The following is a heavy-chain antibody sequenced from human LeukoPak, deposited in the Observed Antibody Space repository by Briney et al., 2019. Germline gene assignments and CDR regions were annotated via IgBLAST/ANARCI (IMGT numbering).Heavy chain of an antibody. J-gene: IGHJ4*02. CDR2: ISPILGIA. CDR3: AGGRPMEDYYDSSGYYDFDY. V-gene: IGHV1-69*04. D-gene: IGHD3-22*01. CDR1: GGTFSSYA. Sequence: SVKVSCKASGGTFSSYAISWVRQAPGQGLEWMGRISPILGIANYAQKFQGRVTITADKSTSTAYMELSSLRSEDTAVYYCAGGRPMEDYYDSSGYYDFDYWAREPWSPSPQ.